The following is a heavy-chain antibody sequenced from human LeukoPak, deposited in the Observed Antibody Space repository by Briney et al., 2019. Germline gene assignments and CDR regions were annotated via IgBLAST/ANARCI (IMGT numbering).Heavy chain of an antibody. CDR1: GFTVSSNY. J-gene: IGHJ3*02. CDR2: IYSGGST. V-gene: IGHV3-66*01. CDR3: AKGMTTVTIDAFDI. Sequence: GGSLRLSCAASGFTVSSNYMSWVRQAPGKGLEWVSVIYSGGSTYYADSVKGRFTISRDNSKNTLYLQMNSLRAEDTAVYYCAKGMTTVTIDAFDIWGQGTMVTVSS. D-gene: IGHD4-17*01.